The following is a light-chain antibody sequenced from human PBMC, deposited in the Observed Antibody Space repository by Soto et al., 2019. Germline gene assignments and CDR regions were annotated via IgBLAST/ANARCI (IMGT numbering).Light chain of an antibody. CDR1: QSVSSW. CDR3: QQFRT. CDR2: DAS. J-gene: IGKJ1*01. Sequence: DIQMTQSPSTLSASVGDRVTVTCRGSQSVSSWLAWYQQKPGKAPKLLIYDASTLESGVPSRFSGTGSGTEFTLTISSLQPDDFATYYYQQFRTFGQGTKVDIK. V-gene: IGKV1-5*01.